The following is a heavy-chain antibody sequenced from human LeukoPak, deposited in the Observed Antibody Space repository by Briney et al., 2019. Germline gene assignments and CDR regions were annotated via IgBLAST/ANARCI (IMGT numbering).Heavy chain of an antibody. CDR3: ARIRLRDSSGYYFGY. CDR1: GFTFSDYY. J-gene: IGHJ4*02. D-gene: IGHD3-22*01. Sequence: GGSLRLSCAASGFTFSDYYMSWIRQAPGKGLEWVSYISSSSSYTNYADSVKGRFTISRDNAKNSLYLQMNSLRAEDTAVYYCARIRLRDSSGYYFGYWGQGTLVTVSS. CDR2: ISSSSSYT. V-gene: IGHV3-11*03.